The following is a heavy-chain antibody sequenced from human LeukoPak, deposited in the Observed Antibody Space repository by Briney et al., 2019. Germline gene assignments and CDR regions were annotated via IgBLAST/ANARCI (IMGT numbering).Heavy chain of an antibody. D-gene: IGHD3-22*01. CDR1: GFTFSSYA. CDR3: AKAKEYYYDSNNWFDP. Sequence: PGGSLRLSCAASGFTFSSYAMSWVRQAPGKGLEWVSAISGSGGSTYYADSVKGRFTISRDNFKSTLYLQMNSLRAEDTAVYYCAKAKEYYYDSNNWFDPWGQGTLVTVSS. V-gene: IGHV3-23*01. CDR2: ISGSGGST. J-gene: IGHJ5*02.